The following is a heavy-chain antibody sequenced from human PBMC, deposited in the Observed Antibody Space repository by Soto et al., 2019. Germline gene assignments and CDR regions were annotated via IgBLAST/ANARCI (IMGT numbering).Heavy chain of an antibody. Sequence: EVQLVESGGGLVQPGGTLRLSCAASGFTFSSYWMHWVRQAPGKGLVWVSRINSDGSSTSYADSVKGRFTISRDNAKNALYLQMNCLRAEDTAVYYCARDSNGGGDCYADYWGHGTLVTVSS. CDR1: GFTFSSYW. CDR2: INSDGSST. J-gene: IGHJ4*01. CDR3: ARDSNGGGDCYADY. V-gene: IGHV3-74*01. D-gene: IGHD2-21*02.